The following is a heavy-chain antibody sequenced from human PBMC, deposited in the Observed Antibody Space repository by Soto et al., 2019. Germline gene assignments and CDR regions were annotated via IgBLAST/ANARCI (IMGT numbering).Heavy chain of an antibody. D-gene: IGHD2-2*01. CDR1: GGSISSGGYS. CDR3: ARLGYCSSTSCYGVKRAQHPYNWFDP. J-gene: IGHJ5*02. Sequence: SETLSLTCAVSGGSISSGGYSWSWIRQPPGKGLEWIGYIYHSGSTYYNPSLKSRVTISVDTSKNQFSLKLSSVTAADTAVYYCARLGYCSSTSCYGVKRAQHPYNWFDPWGQGTLVTVSS. CDR2: IYHSGST. V-gene: IGHV4-30-2*01.